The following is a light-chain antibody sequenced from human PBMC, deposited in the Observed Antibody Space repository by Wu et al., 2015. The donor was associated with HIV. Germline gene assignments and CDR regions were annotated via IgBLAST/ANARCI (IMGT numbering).Light chain of an antibody. CDR3: QRYGYSTSLV. J-gene: IGKJ4*01. CDR1: QDISNY. V-gene: IGKV1-33*01. CDR2: DAS. Sequence: DIQMTQSPSSLSASVGDRVTITCQASQDISNYLNWYQQKPGKAPKLLIYDASNLETGVPSRFSGSGSGTDFTFTISSLEPEDFAMYHCQRYGYSTSLVFGGGTKV.